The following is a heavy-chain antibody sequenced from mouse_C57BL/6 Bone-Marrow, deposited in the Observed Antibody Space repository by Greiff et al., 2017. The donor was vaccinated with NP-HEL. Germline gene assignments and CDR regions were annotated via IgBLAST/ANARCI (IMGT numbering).Heavy chain of an antibody. J-gene: IGHJ4*01. CDR1: GFTFSNYW. Sequence: EVQRVESGGGLVQPGGSMKLSCVASGFTFSNYWMNWVRQSPEKGLEWVAQIRLKSDNYATHYAESVKGRFTISRDDSKSSVYLQMNNLRAEDTGIYYCTVGENYNAMDYWGQGTSVTVSS. V-gene: IGHV6-3*01. CDR3: TVGENYNAMDY. CDR2: IRLKSDNYAT.